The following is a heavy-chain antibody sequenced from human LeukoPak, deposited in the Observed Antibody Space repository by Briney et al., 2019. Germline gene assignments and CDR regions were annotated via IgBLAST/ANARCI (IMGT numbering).Heavy chain of an antibody. J-gene: IGHJ4*02. V-gene: IGHV3-23*01. CDR3: ATGDCSGGSCYSPIDY. Sequence: GGSLRLSCAASGFTFSSSAMNWVRQAPEKGLEWVSGISSGGSTYHADSVKGRFTISRDNSKNTLYLQMNSLRAVDTAVYYCATGDCSGGSCYSPIDYWGQGTLVTVSS. D-gene: IGHD2-15*01. CDR2: ISSGGST. CDR1: GFTFSSSA.